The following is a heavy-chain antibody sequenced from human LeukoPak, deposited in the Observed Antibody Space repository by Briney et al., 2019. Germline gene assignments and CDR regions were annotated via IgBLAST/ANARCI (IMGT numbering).Heavy chain of an antibody. Sequence: ASVKVSCKASGYTFTGYYMHWVRQAPGQGLEWMGWINPNSGGTNYAQKFQGRVTMTRDTSISTAYMELSRLRSDDTAVYYCARDPGYGDYEGYFDYWGQGTLVTVSS. CDR2: INPNSGGT. CDR3: ARDPGYGDYEGYFDY. J-gene: IGHJ4*02. V-gene: IGHV1-2*02. D-gene: IGHD4-17*01. CDR1: GYTFTGYY.